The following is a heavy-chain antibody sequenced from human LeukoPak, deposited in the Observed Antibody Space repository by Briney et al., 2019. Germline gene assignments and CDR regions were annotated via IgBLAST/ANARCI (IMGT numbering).Heavy chain of an antibody. D-gene: IGHD3-3*01. V-gene: IGHV3-30*18. J-gene: IGHJ6*02. Sequence: PGGSLRLSCAASGFTLSSYWMSWVRQAPGKGLEWVAVISYDGSNKYYADSVKGRFTISRDNSKNTLYLQMNSLRAEDTAVYYCAKDTSSGFWSGLAVWGQGTTVTVSS. CDR3: AKDTSSGFWSGLAV. CDR1: GFTLSSYW. CDR2: ISYDGSNK.